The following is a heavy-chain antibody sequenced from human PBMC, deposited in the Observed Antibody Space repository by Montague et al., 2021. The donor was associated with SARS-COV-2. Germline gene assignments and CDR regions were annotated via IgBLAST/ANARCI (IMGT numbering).Heavy chain of an antibody. V-gene: IGHV6-1*01. J-gene: IGHJ4*02. CDR3: ARQDTSGWLTFDY. Sequence: CAISGDSVSSSTVAWNWLRQSPSRGLEWLGRTYFRSSFYNDYALSVKSRLNIQPDSAKNQFSLQLTSVTPEDTAIYYCARQDTSGWLTFDYWGQGILVTVPS. D-gene: IGHD6-19*01. CDR2: TYFRSSFYN. CDR1: GDSVSSSTVA.